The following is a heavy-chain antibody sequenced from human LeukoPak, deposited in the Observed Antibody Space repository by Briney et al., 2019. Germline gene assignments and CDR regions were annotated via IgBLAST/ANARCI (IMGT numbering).Heavy chain of an antibody. CDR2: IYSGGST. CDR1: GFTVSNNY. Sequence: GGSLRLSCAASGFTVSNNYMSWVRQAPGKGLEWVSVIYSGGSTYFADSVKGRFTISRDYSKNTLYLQMNSLRAEDTAVYYCARDQSDFWSIGYYYMDVWGKGTTVTVSS. CDR3: ARDQSDFWSIGYYYMDV. D-gene: IGHD3-3*01. J-gene: IGHJ6*03. V-gene: IGHV3-53*01.